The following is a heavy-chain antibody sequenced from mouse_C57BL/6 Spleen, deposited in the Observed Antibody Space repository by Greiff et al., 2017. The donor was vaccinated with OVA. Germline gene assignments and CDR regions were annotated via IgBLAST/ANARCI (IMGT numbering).Heavy chain of an antibody. Sequence: QVQLQQPGAELVKPGASVKMSCKASGYTFTSYWITWVKQRPGQGLEWIGDIYPGSGSTNYNEKFKSKATLTVDTSSSTAYMQLSSLTSEDSAVYYCARYPPYDYGSSYDYWGQGTTLTVSS. CDR1: GYTFTSYW. V-gene: IGHV1-55*01. CDR3: ARYPPYDYGSSYDY. CDR2: IYPGSGST. D-gene: IGHD1-1*01. J-gene: IGHJ2*01.